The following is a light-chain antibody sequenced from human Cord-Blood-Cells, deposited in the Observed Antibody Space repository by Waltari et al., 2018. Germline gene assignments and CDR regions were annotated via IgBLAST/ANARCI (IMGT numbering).Light chain of an antibody. CDR2: GAS. J-gene: IGKJ1*01. CDR3: QQYGSSPT. V-gene: IGKV3-20*01. Sequence: EIVLTQSPGTLSLFPGERATLSCRASQSVSSSYLAWYQQKPGQAPRLLIYGASSRATGIPDRFSGSGSGTDVTLTISRLEPEDFAVYYCQQYGSSPTFGQGTKVEIK. CDR1: QSVSSSY.